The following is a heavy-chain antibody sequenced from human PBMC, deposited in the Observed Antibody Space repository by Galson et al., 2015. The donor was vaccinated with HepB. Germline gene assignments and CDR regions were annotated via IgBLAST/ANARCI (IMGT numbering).Heavy chain of an antibody. Sequence: SVKVSCKASGYTFTTYIITWVRQAPGQGLQWMGRVSPYNGDTNYAQKFQGRVTMTTDTSTTTAYMELRNLRSDDTAVYYCARSGTAAGFLGHWGRGTLVTVSS. J-gene: IGHJ4*02. CDR1: GYTFTTYI. V-gene: IGHV1-18*01. D-gene: IGHD6-13*01. CDR2: VSPYNGDT. CDR3: ARSGTAAGFLGH.